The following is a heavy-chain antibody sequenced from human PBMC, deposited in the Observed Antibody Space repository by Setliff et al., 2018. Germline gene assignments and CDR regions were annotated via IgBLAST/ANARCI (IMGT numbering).Heavy chain of an antibody. CDR1: GFTFDVSG. CDR3: SSYLVS. J-gene: IGHJ4*02. Sequence: PGGSLRLSCGTSGFTFDVSGMSWVRQAPGKGLEWVSSINWSGGSRAYADSVKGRFTVSRDNARNLLYLQMKSLRVDDTAVYYCSSYLVSWGQGALVTVSS. V-gene: IGHV3-20*04. CDR2: INWSGGSR. D-gene: IGHD2-21*01.